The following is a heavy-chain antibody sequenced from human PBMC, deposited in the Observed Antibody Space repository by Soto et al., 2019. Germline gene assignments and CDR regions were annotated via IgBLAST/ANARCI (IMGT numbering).Heavy chain of an antibody. CDR3: AKDISGYSSSFDY. V-gene: IGHV3-9*01. CDR2: ISWNSGSI. CDR1: GFTFDDYA. Sequence: PGGSLRLSCAASGFTFDDYAMHWVRQAPGKGLEWVSGISWNSGSIGYADSVKGRFTISRDNAKNSLYLQMNSLRAEDTALYYCAKDISGYSSSFDYWGQGTLVTVSS. J-gene: IGHJ4*02. D-gene: IGHD6-13*01.